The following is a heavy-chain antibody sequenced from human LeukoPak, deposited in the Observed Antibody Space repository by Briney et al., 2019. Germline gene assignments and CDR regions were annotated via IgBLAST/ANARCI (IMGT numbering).Heavy chain of an antibody. Sequence: GGSLRLSCAASGFTFSSYGMHWVRQAPGKGLEWVAFIRYDGGNKYYADFVKGRFTISRDNSKNTLYLQMNSLRAEDTAVYYCAKDHTDPYYDFWSGYYIGDAFDIWGQGTMVTVSS. CDR3: AKDHTDPYYDFWSGYYIGDAFDI. CDR2: IRYDGGNK. D-gene: IGHD3-3*01. CDR1: GFTFSSYG. V-gene: IGHV3-30*02. J-gene: IGHJ3*02.